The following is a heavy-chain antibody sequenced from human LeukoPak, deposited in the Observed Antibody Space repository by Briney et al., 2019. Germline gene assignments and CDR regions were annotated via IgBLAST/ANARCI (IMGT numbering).Heavy chain of an antibody. J-gene: IGHJ4*02. CDR1: GFIVSTNY. CDR2: IHNGGST. Sequence: GGPLRLSCAASGFIVSTNYMTWVRQAPGKGLEWVSVIHNGGSTYYADSVKGRLTLSIDNSKNMLYLQMNSLRVEDTAVYYCASLARDYWGPGTLVTVSS. CDR3: ASLARDY. V-gene: IGHV3-53*01. D-gene: IGHD3-3*02.